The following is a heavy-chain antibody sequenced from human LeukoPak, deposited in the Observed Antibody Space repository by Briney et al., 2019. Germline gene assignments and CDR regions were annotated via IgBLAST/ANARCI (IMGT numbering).Heavy chain of an antibody. CDR2: ISGDAHST. J-gene: IGHJ4*02. V-gene: IGHV3-23*01. CDR1: GFTFRDFA. CDR3: VKDAPLPFDF. Sequence: GGSLRLSCAASGFTFRDFAMSWVRQAPGKRLEWVSAISGDAHSTYYADSLKGRFTISRDNSKNTLYLQMNSLRAADTATYFCVKDAPLPFDFWGQGALVIVSS.